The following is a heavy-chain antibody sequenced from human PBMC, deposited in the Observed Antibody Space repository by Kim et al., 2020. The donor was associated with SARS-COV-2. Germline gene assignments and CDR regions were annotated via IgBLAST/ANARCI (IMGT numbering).Heavy chain of an antibody. V-gene: IGHV4-39*01. D-gene: IGHD3-16*01. CDR1: GGSISSSSYY. Sequence: SETLSLTCTVSGGSISSSSYYWGWIRQPPGKGLEWIGSIYYSGSTYYNRSLKSRVTISVDTSKNQFSLKLSSVTAADTAVYYCAGWDYAPRWLDPWGPGTLVTVSP. CDR3: AGWDYAPRWLDP. CDR2: IYYSGST. J-gene: IGHJ5*02.